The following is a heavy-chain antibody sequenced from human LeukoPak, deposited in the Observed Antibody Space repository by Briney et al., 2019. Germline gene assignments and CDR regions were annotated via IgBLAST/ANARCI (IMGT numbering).Heavy chain of an antibody. V-gene: IGHV1-18*01. Sequence: ASVKVSCKASGGTFSSYAISWVRQAPGQGLEWMGWISAYNGNTNYAQKLQGRVTMTTDTSTSTAYMELRSLRSDDTAVYYCARDTKTPGPYYYYGMDVWGQGTTVTVSS. CDR2: ISAYNGNT. CDR3: ARDTKTPGPYYYYGMDV. J-gene: IGHJ6*02. CDR1: GGTFSSYA. D-gene: IGHD3-3*01.